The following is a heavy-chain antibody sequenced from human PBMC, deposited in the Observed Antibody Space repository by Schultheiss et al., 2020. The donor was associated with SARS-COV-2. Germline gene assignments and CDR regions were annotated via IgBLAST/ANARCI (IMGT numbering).Heavy chain of an antibody. CDR2: IYYSGST. J-gene: IGHJ6*02. D-gene: IGHD6-19*01. CDR1: GGSISSGGYY. V-gene: IGHV4-61*08. CDR3: ARADWQWLVQDYYYYGMDV. Sequence: SETLSLTCTVSGGSISSGGYYWSWIRQHPGKGLEWIGYIYYSGSTNYNPSLKSRVTISVDTSKNQFSLKLSSVTAADTAVYYCARADWQWLVQDYYYYGMDVWGQGTTVTVSS.